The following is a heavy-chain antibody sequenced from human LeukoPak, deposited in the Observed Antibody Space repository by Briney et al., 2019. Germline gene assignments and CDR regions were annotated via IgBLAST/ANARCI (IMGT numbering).Heavy chain of an antibody. V-gene: IGHV1-69*04. CDR2: IIPIFAIV. D-gene: IGHD3-22*01. CDR1: GGTLSSYA. Sequence: SVKVSCKASGGTLSSYALNWVRQAPGQGLEWIGRIIPIFAIVNYAQKFQGRVTITADKSTNTAYMELSSLRFEDTAFYYCARADSSGYSLDENFDYWGQGTLVTVSS. J-gene: IGHJ4*02. CDR3: ARADSSGYSLDENFDY.